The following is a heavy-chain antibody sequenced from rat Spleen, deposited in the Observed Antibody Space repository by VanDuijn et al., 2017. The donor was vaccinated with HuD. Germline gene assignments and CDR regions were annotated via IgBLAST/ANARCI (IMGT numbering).Heavy chain of an antibody. J-gene: IGHJ2*01. D-gene: IGHD1-11*01. V-gene: IGHV5-20*01. CDR2: ISYDGGST. CDR3: TTVYGGYNHHFDY. CDR1: GLSFSDYY. Sequence: EVHLVESGGGLVQPGRSLKLSCAASGLSFSDYYMAWVRQAPTKGLEWVASISYDGGSTYFRDSVKGRFTISRNNAKSSLYLHMDSLRSEDTATYYCTTVYGGYNHHFDYWGQGIMVTVSS.